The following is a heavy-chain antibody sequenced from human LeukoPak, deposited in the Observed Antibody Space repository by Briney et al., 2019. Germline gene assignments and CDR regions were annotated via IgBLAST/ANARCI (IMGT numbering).Heavy chain of an antibody. V-gene: IGHV5-51*01. CDR3: ARQNYYDSSGYPYYYYYMDV. CDR2: IYPGDSDT. CDR1: GYSFTSYW. D-gene: IGHD3-22*01. J-gene: IGHJ6*03. Sequence: GESLKISCKGSGYSFTSYWIGWVRQMPGKGLEWMGIIYPGDSDTGYSPSFQGQVTISADKSISTAYLQWSSLKASDTAMYYCARQNYYDSSGYPYYYYYMDVWGKGTTVTVSS.